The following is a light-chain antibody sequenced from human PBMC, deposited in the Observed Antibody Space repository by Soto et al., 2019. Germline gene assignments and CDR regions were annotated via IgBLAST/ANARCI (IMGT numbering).Light chain of an antibody. CDR3: SSYTSSSPYV. CDR2: EVS. CDR1: SSDVGGYNY. J-gene: IGLJ1*01. V-gene: IGLV2-14*01. Sequence: QSVLTQPASVSGSPGQSITISCTGTSSDVGGYNYVSWYQQHPGKAPKLMIYEVSNRPSGVSNRFSGSKSGNTASLTISGLQAKDEAGYYCSSYTSSSPYVFGTGTKLTAL.